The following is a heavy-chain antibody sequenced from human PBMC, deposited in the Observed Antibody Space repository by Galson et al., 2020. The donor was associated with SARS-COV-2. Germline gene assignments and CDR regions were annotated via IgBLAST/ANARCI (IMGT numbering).Heavy chain of an antibody. J-gene: IGHJ3*01. CDR3: ATDSKYGDHLDACDV. CDR1: GSTLSRYG. V-gene: IGHV3-30*03. Sequence: PGGSLRLSCAAPGSTLSRYGMHWVRQAPGKGLEWVAVISGDGSEKHYADSVKGRFTIARDNYKNILYLEMNTLRPEDTAVYFCATDSKYGDHLDACDVWGQGTVVTVSA. CDR2: ISGDGSEK. D-gene: IGHD4-17*01.